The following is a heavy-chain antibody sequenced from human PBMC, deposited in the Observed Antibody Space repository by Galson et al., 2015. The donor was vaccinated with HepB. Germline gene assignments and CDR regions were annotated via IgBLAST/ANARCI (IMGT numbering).Heavy chain of an antibody. Sequence: SCKASGGTFSSYAVSWVRQAPGQGLEWMGGLIPVFNTANYAQRFHGRLTITADESATTAYLEVSSLKYDDTAVYYCARGVASTTISYHYMDVWGTGTTVTVSS. CDR3: ARGVASTTISYHYMDV. CDR2: LIPVFNTA. CDR1: GGTFSSYA. V-gene: IGHV1-69*01. J-gene: IGHJ6*03. D-gene: IGHD1-26*01.